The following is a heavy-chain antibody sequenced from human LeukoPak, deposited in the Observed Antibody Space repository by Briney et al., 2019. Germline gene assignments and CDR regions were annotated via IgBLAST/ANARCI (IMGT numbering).Heavy chain of an antibody. CDR3: ARVSYESNGYFVSMAAYTAL. CDR1: GASISSGGYY. V-gene: IGHV4-31*03. D-gene: IGHD3-22*01. J-gene: IGHJ2*01. Sequence: SETLSLTCSVSGASISSGGYYWSWIRQHPGKGLEWIGYISYSESTYYNPFLKSRLTISVDTSKNQFSLNLSSVTAADTAVYYWARVSYESNGYFVSMAAYTALWGRGTLVTVSS. CDR2: ISYSEST.